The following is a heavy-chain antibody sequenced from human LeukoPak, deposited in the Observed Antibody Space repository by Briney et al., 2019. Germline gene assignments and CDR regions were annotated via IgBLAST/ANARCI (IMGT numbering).Heavy chain of an antibody. J-gene: IGHJ4*02. V-gene: IGHV3-7*01. Sequence: PGGSLRLSCAASGFTLSSYWMTWVRQAPGKGLEWVANIKEDGSQKYYVDSVKGRFTISRDNAKNSLYLQMNSLRAVDAAVYYCARDSGYFRFDYWGQGTLVTVSS. CDR1: GFTLSSYW. CDR3: ARDSGYFRFDY. D-gene: IGHD1-26*01. CDR2: IKEDGSQK.